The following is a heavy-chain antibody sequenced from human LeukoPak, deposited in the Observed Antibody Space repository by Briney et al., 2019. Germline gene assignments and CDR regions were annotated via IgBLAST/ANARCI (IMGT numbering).Heavy chain of an antibody. Sequence: PGGSLRLSCAASGFTFSTYAMSWVRQAPGKGLEWVSAISGSGGRTYYADSVKGRFTISRDNSKNTLYLQMNSLRAEDTAVYYCAKDSLTYYYDSSGYDLWDYWGQGTLVTVSS. J-gene: IGHJ4*02. CDR1: GFTFSTYA. CDR2: ISGSGGRT. V-gene: IGHV3-23*01. CDR3: AKDSLTYYYDSSGYDLWDY. D-gene: IGHD3-22*01.